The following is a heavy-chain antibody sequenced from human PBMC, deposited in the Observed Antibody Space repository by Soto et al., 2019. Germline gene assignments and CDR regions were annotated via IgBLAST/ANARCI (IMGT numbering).Heavy chain of an antibody. CDR1: GFTFSSYS. Sequence: GGSLRLSCAASGFTFSSYSMNWVRQAPGKGLEWVSYISSSSSTIYYADSVKGRFTISRDNAKNSLYLQMNSLRDEDTAVYYCARDRAVTTYYYYGMDVWGQGTTVTVSS. D-gene: IGHD4-17*01. V-gene: IGHV3-48*02. CDR2: ISSSSSTI. J-gene: IGHJ6*02. CDR3: ARDRAVTTYYYYGMDV.